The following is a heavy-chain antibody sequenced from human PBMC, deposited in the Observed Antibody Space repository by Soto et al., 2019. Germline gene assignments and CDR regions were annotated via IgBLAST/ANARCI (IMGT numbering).Heavy chain of an antibody. V-gene: IGHV5-51*01. CDR2: IYPDDSDT. CDR3: ARDGGHRRNHPHSTGPIEDYYYYGMDV. J-gene: IGHJ6*02. D-gene: IGHD6-25*01. Sequence: GESLKISCKASGYNFPNYWIGWMRQMPGKGLEWMGIIYPDDSDTRYSLSFQGQVTISADKSITTAYLQWNSLRAEDMAVYYCARDGGHRRNHPHSTGPIEDYYYYGMDVWGQGTTVTVSS. CDR1: GYNFPNYW.